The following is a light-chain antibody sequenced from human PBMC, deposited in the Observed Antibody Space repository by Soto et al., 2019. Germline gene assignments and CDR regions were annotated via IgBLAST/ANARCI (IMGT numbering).Light chain of an antibody. V-gene: IGKV4-1*01. J-gene: IGKJ1*01. CDR3: QQYYSTPRT. Sequence: DIVMTQSPDSLAVSLGERATINCKSSQSVLYSSNNKNYLAWYQQKPGQPPKLLIYWASTRESGVPDRFSGSGSGTDFTLTISSLQAEDVAVYDCQQYYSTPRTLGQGTKVEIK. CDR2: WAS. CDR1: QSVLYSSNNKNY.